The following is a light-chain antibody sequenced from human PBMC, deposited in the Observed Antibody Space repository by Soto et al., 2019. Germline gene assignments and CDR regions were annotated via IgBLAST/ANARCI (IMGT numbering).Light chain of an antibody. CDR3: GTWDNSLGGYV. CDR2: ENN. Sequence: QSVLTQPPSVSAAPRQKVTISCSGSSSNIGNNYVSWFQQLPGTAPELLIYENNKRPSGIPDRFSGSKSGTSATLGITGLQTGDEADYYCGTWDNSLGGYVFGTGTKLTVL. J-gene: IGLJ1*01. V-gene: IGLV1-51*02. CDR1: SSNIGNNY.